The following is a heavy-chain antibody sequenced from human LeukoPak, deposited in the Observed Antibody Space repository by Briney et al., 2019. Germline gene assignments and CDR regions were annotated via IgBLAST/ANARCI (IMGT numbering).Heavy chain of an antibody. Sequence: GGSLRLSCAASGFTFSSYWMSWVLQAPGKGLEWVANIKQDGSEKYYVDSVKGRFTISRDNAKNSLYLQMNSLRAEDTAVYYCARAGRFLEWLLEMDVWGQGTTVTVSS. J-gene: IGHJ6*02. V-gene: IGHV3-7*01. CDR1: GFTFSSYW. CDR2: IKQDGSEK. D-gene: IGHD3-3*01. CDR3: ARAGRFLEWLLEMDV.